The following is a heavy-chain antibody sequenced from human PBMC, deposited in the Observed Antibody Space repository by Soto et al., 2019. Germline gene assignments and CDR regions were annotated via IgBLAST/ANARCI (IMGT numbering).Heavy chain of an antibody. D-gene: IGHD4-17*01. CDR2: SIPIFGTA. CDR3: ARDPDYGDYAAEVQDGMDV. Sequence: QVQLVQSGAEVKKPVSSVKVSCKASGGTFSSYAISWVRQAPGQGLEWMGGSIPIFGTANYAQKFQGRVTITADESTSTAYMELSSLRSEDTAVYYCARDPDYGDYAAEVQDGMDVWGQGTTVTVSS. CDR1: GGTFSSYA. J-gene: IGHJ6*02. V-gene: IGHV1-69*12.